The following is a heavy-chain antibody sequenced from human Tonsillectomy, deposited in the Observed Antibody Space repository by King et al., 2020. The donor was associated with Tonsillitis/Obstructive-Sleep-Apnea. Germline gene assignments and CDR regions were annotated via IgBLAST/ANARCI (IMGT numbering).Heavy chain of an antibody. CDR3: AKESTRGYLVYFDS. CDR2: ITSGGDT. Sequence: VQLVESGGGLVQPGGSLRLSCAASGFIFSSYAMSWVRQAPGKGLEWVSGITSGGDTYYADSVKGRFTVSRDISKNTLSLQMNSLRAEDTAVYYCAKESTRGYLVYFDSWGQGTLVTVSS. J-gene: IGHJ4*02. V-gene: IGHV3-23*04. D-gene: IGHD3-22*01. CDR1: GFIFSSYA.